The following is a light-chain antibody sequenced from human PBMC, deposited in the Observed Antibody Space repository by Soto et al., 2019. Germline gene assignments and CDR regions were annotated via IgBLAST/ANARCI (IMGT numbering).Light chain of an antibody. V-gene: IGKV4-1*01. Sequence: DIVMTQSPDSLAVSLGERATINCKSSQSVLNRANDKNYIAWYQQKPGQPPKLLIYWASTRESDVPDRFSGSGSATDFTLTISSLQAGDVAVYFCQQYFNTPLTFGGGTKVEIK. J-gene: IGKJ4*01. CDR1: QSVLNRANDKNY. CDR3: QQYFNTPLT. CDR2: WAS.